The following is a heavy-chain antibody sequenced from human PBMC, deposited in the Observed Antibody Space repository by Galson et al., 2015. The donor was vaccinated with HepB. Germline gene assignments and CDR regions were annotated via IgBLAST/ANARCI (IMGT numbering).Heavy chain of an antibody. Sequence: PALVKPTQTLTLTCTFSGFSLSTSGVGVGWIRQPPGKALEWLALLYWDEDKRYSPSLKSRLTISKDTSKNQVVLTMTNMDPVDTATYYCAHSSYSSSSSTWGQGTLVTVSS. D-gene: IGHD6-6*01. V-gene: IGHV2-5*02. J-gene: IGHJ4*02. CDR1: GFSLSTSGVG. CDR3: AHSSYSSSSST. CDR2: LYWDEDK.